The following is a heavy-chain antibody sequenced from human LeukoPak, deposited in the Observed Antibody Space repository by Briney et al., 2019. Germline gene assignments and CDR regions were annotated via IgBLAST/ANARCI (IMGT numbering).Heavy chain of an antibody. D-gene: IGHD2-15*01. CDR3: ARKVADIVVVVAAWYFDL. CDR2: ISGSGGST. CDR1: GFTFSSDA. Sequence: GGSLRLSCAASGFTFSSDAMSWVRQAPGKGLEWVSAISGSGGSTYYADSVKGRFTISRDNSKNTLYLQMNGLRAEDTAVYYCARKVADIVVVVAAWYFDLWGRGTLVTVSS. J-gene: IGHJ2*01. V-gene: IGHV3-23*01.